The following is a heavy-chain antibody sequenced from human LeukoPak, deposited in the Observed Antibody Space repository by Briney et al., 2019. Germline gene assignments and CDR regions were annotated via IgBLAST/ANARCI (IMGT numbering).Heavy chain of an antibody. V-gene: IGHV4-34*01. D-gene: IGHD4-23*01. J-gene: IGHJ4*02. CDR2: INHSGST. Sequence: SGTQSLTCAVYGGSFSGYYWSWIRQPPGKGLEWVGDINHSGSTTYNPSSVSRGTISVNATKKQTLLQLSYMTAADTTVYYCRGGARRWHDYWGQGTLVTVSS. CDR1: GGSFSGYY. CDR3: RGGARRWHDY.